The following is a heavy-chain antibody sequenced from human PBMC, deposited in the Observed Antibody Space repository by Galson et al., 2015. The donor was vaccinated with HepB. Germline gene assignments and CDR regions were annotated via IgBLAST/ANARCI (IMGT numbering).Heavy chain of an antibody. J-gene: IGHJ3*02. CDR2: INPYNGNT. V-gene: IGHV1-18*04. D-gene: IGHD3-3*01. CDR3: ARGEFDFWSGYFRISYFDI. Sequence: SVKVSCKASGYTFTSYGISWVRQAPGQGLEWVGWINPYNGNTNYAQKLRGRVTMTTDTSTSTAYMELRSLRSDDTAVYHCARGEFDFWSGYFRISYFDIWGHGTKVTVSS. CDR1: GYTFTSYG.